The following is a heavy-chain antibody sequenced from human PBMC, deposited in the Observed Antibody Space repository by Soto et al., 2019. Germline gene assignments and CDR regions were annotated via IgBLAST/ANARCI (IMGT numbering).Heavy chain of an antibody. CDR3: AKEDIVVVPAAIRTEGWFDP. D-gene: IGHD2-2*02. J-gene: IGHJ5*02. V-gene: IGHV3-30*18. CDR1: GFTFSSYG. Sequence: GGSLRLSCAASGFTFSSYGMHWVRQAPGKGLEWVAVISYDGSNKYYADSVKGRFTISRDNSKNTLYLQMNSLRAEDTAVYYCAKEDIVVVPAAIRTEGWFDPWGQGTLVTVSS. CDR2: ISYDGSNK.